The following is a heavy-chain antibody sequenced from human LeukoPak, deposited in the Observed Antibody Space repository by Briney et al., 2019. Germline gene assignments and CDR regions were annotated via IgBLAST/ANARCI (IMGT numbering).Heavy chain of an antibody. V-gene: IGHV1-18*01. CDR1: GYSFTSYG. CDR2: VSAYDGST. Sequence: ASVKVSCKASGYSFTSYGLTWVRRAPRQGLEWMGWVSAYDGSTNYAQKIRGRVTMTTDASKNTVYMELRSLRFDDTAVYYCARGGRDGMDVWGQGSTVTVSS. D-gene: IGHD3-10*01. CDR3: ARGGRDGMDV. J-gene: IGHJ6*02.